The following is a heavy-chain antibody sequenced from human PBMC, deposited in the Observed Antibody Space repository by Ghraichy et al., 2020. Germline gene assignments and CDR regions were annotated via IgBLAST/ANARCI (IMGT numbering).Heavy chain of an antibody. CDR1: GYTFTGYY. CDR3: AREGITGTSMGWFDP. CDR2: INPNSGGT. V-gene: IGHV1-2*04. Sequence: ASVKVSCKASGYTFTGYYMHWVRQAPGQGLEWMGWINPNSGGTNYAQKFQGWVTMTRDTSISTAYMELSRLRSDDTAVYYCAREGITGTSMGWFDPWGQGTLVTVSS. J-gene: IGHJ5*02. D-gene: IGHD1-7*01.